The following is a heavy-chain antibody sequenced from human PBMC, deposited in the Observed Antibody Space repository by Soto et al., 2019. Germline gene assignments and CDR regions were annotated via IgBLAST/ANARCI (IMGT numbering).Heavy chain of an antibody. V-gene: IGHV4-61*01. Sequence: SETLSLTCAVSGYSISSGYYWGWIRQPPGKGLEWIGYIYYSGSTNYNPSLKSRVTISVDTSKNQFSLKLSSVTAADTAVYYCARARLYGDFWSGPQGEYFDYWGQGTLVTVSS. CDR1: GYSISSGYY. D-gene: IGHD3-3*01. CDR3: ARARLYGDFWSGPQGEYFDY. J-gene: IGHJ4*02. CDR2: IYYSGST.